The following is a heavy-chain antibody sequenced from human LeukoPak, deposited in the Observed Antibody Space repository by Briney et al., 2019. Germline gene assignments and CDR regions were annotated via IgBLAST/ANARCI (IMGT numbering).Heavy chain of an antibody. J-gene: IGHJ4*02. CDR1: GGSISSSSYY. V-gene: IGHV4-39*07. D-gene: IGHD6-19*01. CDR3: ARDRIEWLVRGAVDY. Sequence: ASETLSLTCTVSGGSISSSSYYWSWIRQPPGKGLEWIGSIYYSGSTYYNPSLKSRVTISVDTSKNQFSLKLSSVTAADTAVYYCARDRIEWLVRGAVDYWGQGTLVTVSS. CDR2: IYYSGST.